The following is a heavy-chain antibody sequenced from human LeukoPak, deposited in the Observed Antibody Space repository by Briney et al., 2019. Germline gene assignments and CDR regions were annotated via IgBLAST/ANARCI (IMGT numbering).Heavy chain of an antibody. J-gene: IGHJ4*02. CDR1: GFCFISYG. Sequence: GGSLRLSCAASGFCFISYGMHWVRQAPGKGLEWVGVISDDGRSKDYADSVKGRFTISRDNSKDTLYLQMNSLRDEDTAVYYCAKRPSDYGDYVSYFDYWGQGTLVTVSS. CDR3: AKRPSDYGDYVSYFDY. CDR2: ISDDGRSK. V-gene: IGHV3-30*18. D-gene: IGHD4-17*01.